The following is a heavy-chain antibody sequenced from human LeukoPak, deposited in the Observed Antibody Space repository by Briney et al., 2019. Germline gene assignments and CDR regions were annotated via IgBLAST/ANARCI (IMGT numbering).Heavy chain of an antibody. V-gene: IGHV3-30*02. D-gene: IGHD2-2*01. CDR1: GFTFSSYG. CDR3: AKGGRGIVVVPAAKGFDY. CDR2: IRYDGSNK. J-gene: IGHJ4*02. Sequence: QPGGSLRLSCAASGFTFSSYGMHWVRQAPGKGLEWVAFIRYDGSNKYYADSVKGRFTISRDNSKNTLYLQMNSLRAEDTAVYYCAKGGRGIVVVPAAKGFDYWGQGTLVTVSS.